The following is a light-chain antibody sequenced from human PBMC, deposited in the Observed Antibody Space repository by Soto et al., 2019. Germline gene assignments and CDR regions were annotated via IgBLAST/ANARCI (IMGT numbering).Light chain of an antibody. V-gene: IGKV3-15*01. CDR2: GAS. CDR3: QQYNNWPRT. CDR1: QSISSD. Sequence: ETVMTQSPATLSVSPGERATLSCRASQSISSDLAWYQHKPGQAPRLLMYGASTTATGIPVRFSGSGSGTAFTLTISSRQSEDFAVYYCQQYNNWPRTFGQGTKLEIK. J-gene: IGKJ2*01.